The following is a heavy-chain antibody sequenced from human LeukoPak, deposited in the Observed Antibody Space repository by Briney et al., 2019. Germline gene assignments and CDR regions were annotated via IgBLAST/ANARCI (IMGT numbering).Heavy chain of an antibody. Sequence: PSGTLSLTCAVSGGSITSSNWWSWVRQPPGKGLEWIGEIYYTGNTNYNPSLKSRVTISVDKSKNQFSLKLSSVTAADTAVYYCARDHSMGGGDYWGQGTLVTVSS. D-gene: IGHD2-15*01. CDR2: IYYTGNT. J-gene: IGHJ4*02. CDR1: GGSITSSNW. CDR3: ARDHSMGGGDY. V-gene: IGHV4-4*02.